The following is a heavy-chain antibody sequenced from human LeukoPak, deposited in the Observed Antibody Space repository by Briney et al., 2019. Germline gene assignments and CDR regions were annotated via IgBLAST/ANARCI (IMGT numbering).Heavy chain of an antibody. Sequence: GGSLRLSCATSGFTVSSNYMSWVRQAPGKGLEWVSVIYDSGTTYYADSVKGRFTISRDNSKNTLYLQMNSLRAEDTAVYYCATPASYWGQGTLVTVSS. CDR2: IYDSGTT. CDR1: GFTVSSNY. J-gene: IGHJ4*02. V-gene: IGHV3-53*01. CDR3: ATPASY.